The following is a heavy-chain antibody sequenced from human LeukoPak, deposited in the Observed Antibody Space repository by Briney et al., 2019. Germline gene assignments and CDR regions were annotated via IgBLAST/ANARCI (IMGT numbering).Heavy chain of an antibody. J-gene: IGHJ4*02. CDR1: GFTFSNCA. CDR3: AKDTGDSSGCLDY. Sequence: GGSLRLSCAASGFTFSNCAMSWDRQAPGKGLEWVSAISGSGGSTYYADSVKGRFTISRDNAKNSLYLQMNSLRAEDTALYYCAKDTGDSSGCLDYWGQGTLVTVSS. D-gene: IGHD6-19*01. CDR2: ISGSGGST. V-gene: IGHV3-23*01.